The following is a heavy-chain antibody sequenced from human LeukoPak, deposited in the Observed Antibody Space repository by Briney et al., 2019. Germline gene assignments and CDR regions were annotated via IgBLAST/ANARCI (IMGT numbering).Heavy chain of an antibody. Sequence: GGSLRLSCAASGFTLSDYYMSWIRQAPGKGLEWVSYISSSGSTIYYADSVKGRFTISRDNAKNSLYLQMNSLRAEDTAVYYCARDSTIFGVVANDYWGQGTLVTVSS. J-gene: IGHJ4*02. CDR3: ARDSTIFGVVANDY. D-gene: IGHD3-3*01. V-gene: IGHV3-11*01. CDR2: ISSSGSTI. CDR1: GFTLSDYY.